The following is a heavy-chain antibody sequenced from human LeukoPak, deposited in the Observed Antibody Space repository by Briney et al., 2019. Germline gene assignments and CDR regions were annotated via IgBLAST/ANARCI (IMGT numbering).Heavy chain of an antibody. J-gene: IGHJ3*02. CDR1: GYTFTTYW. V-gene: IGHV5-51*01. CDR2: IYPGDSDT. Sequence: GESLKISCKGSGYTFTTYWIVWVRQMPGKGLEWMGIIYPGDSDTRYSPSFQGQVTISADKSISTAYLQWSSLKASDTAIYYCARRAPAATMVAFDIWGQGTMVTVSS. CDR3: ARRAPAATMVAFDI. D-gene: IGHD2-2*01.